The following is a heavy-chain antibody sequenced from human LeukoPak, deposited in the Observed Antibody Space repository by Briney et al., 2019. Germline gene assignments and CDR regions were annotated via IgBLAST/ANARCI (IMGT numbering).Heavy chain of an antibody. CDR2: ISGSGDRT. J-gene: IGHJ4*02. CDR3: AKNLGLRLGEPTASYFDY. CDR1: GFAFSTSA. Sequence: GGSLRLSCVSSGFAFSTSAMNWVRQAPGKGLEWVSSISGSGDRTYYPDSVKGRFTISRDNSKNTLYLQMNSLRAEDTAAYYCAKNLGLRLGEPTASYFDYWGQGTLVTVSS. D-gene: IGHD3-16*01. V-gene: IGHV3-23*01.